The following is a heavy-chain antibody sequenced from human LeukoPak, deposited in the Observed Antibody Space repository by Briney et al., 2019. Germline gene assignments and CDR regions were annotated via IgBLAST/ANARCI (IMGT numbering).Heavy chain of an antibody. Sequence: GRSLRLSCAASGFTFSSYGMHWVRQAPGKGLEWVAVISYDGSNKYYADSVKGRFTISRDNSKNTLYLQMNSLRAEDTAVYYCAKSFGEFHGYWGQGTLVTVSS. CDR1: GFTFSSYG. J-gene: IGHJ4*02. CDR3: AKSFGEFHGY. V-gene: IGHV3-30*18. D-gene: IGHD3-10*01. CDR2: ISYDGSNK.